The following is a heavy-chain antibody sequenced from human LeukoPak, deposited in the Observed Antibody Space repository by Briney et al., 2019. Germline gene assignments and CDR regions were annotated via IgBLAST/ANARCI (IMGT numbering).Heavy chain of an antibody. V-gene: IGHV3-53*01. CDR2: ISGDGGT. CDR3: ARYCGAASCYSGFDY. J-gene: IGHJ4*02. D-gene: IGHD2-15*01. Sequence: HPGGSLRLSCAASGFTVSSNYMSWVRQAPGKGPEWVSAISGDGGTYYADSVKGRFTISRDNSKNTLYLQMNSLGGEDTALYYCARYCGAASCYSGFDYWGQGTLVTVAS. CDR1: GFTVSSNY.